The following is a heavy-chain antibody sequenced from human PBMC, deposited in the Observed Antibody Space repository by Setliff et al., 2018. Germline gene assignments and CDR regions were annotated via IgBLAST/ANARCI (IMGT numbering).Heavy chain of an antibody. CDR1: GGSISSGGLY. Sequence: SETLSLTCSVSGGSISSGGLYWSWIRQSAGRGLEWIGHFHTGGATDYNLSLKSRVTISVDMSKNQFSLTLSSVTAADTAVYYCARLPNYVWGSPVDYWGQGTLVTVSS. D-gene: IGHD3-16*01. CDR3: ARLPNYVWGSPVDY. J-gene: IGHJ4*02. V-gene: IGHV4-61*09. CDR2: FHTGGAT.